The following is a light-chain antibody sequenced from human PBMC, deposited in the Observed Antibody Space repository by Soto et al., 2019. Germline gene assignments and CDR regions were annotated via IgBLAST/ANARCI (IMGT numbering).Light chain of an antibody. J-gene: IGLJ2*01. CDR3: SSYAGSNNLV. V-gene: IGLV2-8*01. CDR1: SSDVGGYNY. Sequence: QSALTQPPSASGSPGQSVTISCTGTSSDVGGYNYVSWYQQHPGKAPKLMIYAVSKRPSGVPDRVSGSKSGNTASLTVSGLQAEDEADYYCSSYAGSNNLVFGGGTKVTVL. CDR2: AVS.